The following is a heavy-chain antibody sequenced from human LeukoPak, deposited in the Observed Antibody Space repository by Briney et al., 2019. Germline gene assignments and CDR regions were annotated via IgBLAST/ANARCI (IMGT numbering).Heavy chain of an antibody. CDR2: IYHSGST. J-gene: IGHJ4*02. CDR1: GYSISSGYY. V-gene: IGHV4-38-2*02. D-gene: IGHD2-15*01. CDR3: ARDSYSTRGGDY. Sequence: PSETLSLTCIVSGYSISSGYYWGWIRQPPGKGLEWIGNIYHSGSTYYNPSLKSRVAISVDTSKNQFSLKLSSVTAADTAVYYCARDSYSTRGGDYWGQGTLVTVSS.